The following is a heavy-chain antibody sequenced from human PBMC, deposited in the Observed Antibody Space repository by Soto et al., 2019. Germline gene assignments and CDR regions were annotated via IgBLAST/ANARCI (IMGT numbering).Heavy chain of an antibody. CDR3: ARAEQLNTRRYYGMDV. Sequence: SETLSLTCTVSGGSISSYYWSWIRQPPGKGLEWIGYIYYSGSTNYNPSLKSRVTISVDTSKNQFSLKLSSVTAADTAVYYCARAEQLNTRRYYGMDVWGQGTTVTVSS. CDR2: IYYSGST. V-gene: IGHV4-59*01. D-gene: IGHD5-18*01. J-gene: IGHJ6*02. CDR1: GGSISSYY.